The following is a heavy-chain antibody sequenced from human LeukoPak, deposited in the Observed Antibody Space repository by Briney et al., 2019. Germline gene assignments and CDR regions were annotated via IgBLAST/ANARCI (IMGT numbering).Heavy chain of an antibody. D-gene: IGHD3-10*01. CDR1: GYTFTSYG. V-gene: IGHV1-18*01. J-gene: IGHJ6*02. CDR3: ARDFCCITMVRGVIQSSYYYYGMDV. CDR2: IIAYNGNT. Sequence: ASVKVSCKASGYTFTSYGISWVRQAPGQGLEWMGWIIAYNGNTNYAQKLQGRVTMTTDTSTSTAYMELRSLRSDDTAVYYCARDFCCITMVRGVIQSSYYYYGMDVWGQGTTVTVSS.